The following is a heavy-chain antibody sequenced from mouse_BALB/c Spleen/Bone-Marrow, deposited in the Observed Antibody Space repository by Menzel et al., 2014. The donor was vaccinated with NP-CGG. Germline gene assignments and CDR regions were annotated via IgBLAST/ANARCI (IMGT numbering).Heavy chain of an antibody. V-gene: IGHV5-9-2*01. Sequence: EVKLVESGGGLVKSGGSLKLSCAASGFTFNSYGMSWVRQTPEKRLEWVATISGGDSYTFYPDSVKGRFTISRDNAKNNLYLQLSSLRSEDTALYYCARHAYYDQTEVSFVYWGQGTLVTVSA. D-gene: IGHD2-4*01. CDR1: GFTFNSYG. J-gene: IGHJ3*01. CDR3: ARHAYYDQTEVSFVY. CDR2: ISGGDSYT.